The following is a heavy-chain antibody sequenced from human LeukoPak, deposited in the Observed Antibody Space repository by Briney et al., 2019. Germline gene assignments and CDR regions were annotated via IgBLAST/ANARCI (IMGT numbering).Heavy chain of an antibody. CDR3: ARDPMGYYYYGMDV. Sequence: SETLSLTCTVSGGSTSSYYWNWIRQPPGKGLEWIGYIFYSGITNYNPSLESRVVISLDTSKNQFSLKLSSVTAADTAVYYCARDPMGYYYYGMDVWGQGTTVTVSS. J-gene: IGHJ6*02. CDR2: IFYSGIT. CDR1: GGSTSSYY. V-gene: IGHV4-59*12.